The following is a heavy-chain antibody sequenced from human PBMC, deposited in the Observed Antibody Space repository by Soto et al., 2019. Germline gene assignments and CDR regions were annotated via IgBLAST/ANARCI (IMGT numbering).Heavy chain of an antibody. D-gene: IGHD3-22*01. CDR2: ISPYNGNT. J-gene: IGHJ5*02. CDR3: ARDQNFFDSSGYYDH. Sequence: QIQLVQSAAEVKKPGASVKVSRKTSGYTFVSYGISWVRQAPGQGLEWMGWISPYNGNTNFAQRFRGRVTLTTDTSTDIVYMDLGSLKSDDTAVYYCARDQNFFDSSGYYDHWGQGTLITVSS. CDR1: GYTFVSYG. V-gene: IGHV1-18*04.